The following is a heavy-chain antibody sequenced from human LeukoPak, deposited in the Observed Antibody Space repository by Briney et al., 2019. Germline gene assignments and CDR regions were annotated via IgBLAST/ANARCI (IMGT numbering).Heavy chain of an antibody. V-gene: IGHV1-2*02. CDR2: INPNSGGT. Sequence: ASVKVSCKASGYTFTGYYMHWVRQAPGQGLEWMGWINPNSGGTNYAQKFQGRVTMTRDTSISTAYMELSRLRSDDTAVYYCARDAIEYYYDSSGQTPNNWGQGTLVTVSS. CDR3: ARDAIEYYYDSSGQTPNN. J-gene: IGHJ4*02. CDR1: GYTFTGYY. D-gene: IGHD3-22*01.